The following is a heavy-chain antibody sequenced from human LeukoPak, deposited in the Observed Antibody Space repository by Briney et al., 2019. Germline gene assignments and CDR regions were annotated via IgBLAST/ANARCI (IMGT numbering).Heavy chain of an antibody. Sequence: GGSLRLSCSASGFTLSTYAMHWVRQAPGKGLEHVSVISGNGGSTYYADSVKGRFTISRDNAKNSLYLQMNSLRDEDTAVYYCAKDSDYYHSSGYYYAYFQHWGQGTLVTVSS. CDR2: ISGNGGST. V-gene: IGHV3-64*04. D-gene: IGHD3-22*01. CDR3: AKDSDYYHSSGYYYAYFQH. J-gene: IGHJ1*01. CDR1: GFTLSTYA.